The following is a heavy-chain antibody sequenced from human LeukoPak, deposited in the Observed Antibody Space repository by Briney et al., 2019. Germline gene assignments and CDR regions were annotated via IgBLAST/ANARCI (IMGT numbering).Heavy chain of an antibody. Sequence: GESRRISCKGSGYSFTSYWISWVRQMPGKGLEWMGRIDPSDSYTNYSPSFQGHVTISADKSTSTAYLQWSSLKASDTAMYYCARQYCSGGSCYPNWFDPWGQGTLVTVSS. V-gene: IGHV5-10-1*01. D-gene: IGHD2-15*01. CDR3: ARQYCSGGSCYPNWFDP. CDR1: GYSFTSYW. J-gene: IGHJ5*02. CDR2: IDPSDSYT.